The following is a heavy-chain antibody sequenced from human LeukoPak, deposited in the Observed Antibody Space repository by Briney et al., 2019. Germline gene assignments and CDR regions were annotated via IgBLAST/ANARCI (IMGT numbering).Heavy chain of an antibody. Sequence: GGSLRLSCAASGFTFSSYGMHWVRQAPGKGLEWVANIKQDGSEKYYVDSVKGRFTISRDNAKNSLYLQMNSLRAEDTAVYYCASQDYYYYGMDVWGQGTTVTVSS. J-gene: IGHJ6*02. CDR1: GFTFSSYG. CDR2: IKQDGSEK. V-gene: IGHV3-7*01. CDR3: ASQDYYYYGMDV.